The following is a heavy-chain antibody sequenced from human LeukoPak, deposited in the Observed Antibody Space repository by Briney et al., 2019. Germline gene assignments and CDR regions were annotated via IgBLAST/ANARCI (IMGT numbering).Heavy chain of an antibody. V-gene: IGHV4-4*07. CDR1: GGSISSDH. CDR2: ISCSGNT. Sequence: SETLSLTCTVSGGSISSDHWTWIRQPPRKGLEWIARISCSGNTNYSCSLRSRVTISLDSSKIQFSLRLSSVSPADTAAYYCASLPIDSSTGTFGWFDPWGQGTLVTVSS. J-gene: IGHJ5*02. D-gene: IGHD1-14*01. CDR3: ASLPIDSSTGTFGWFDP.